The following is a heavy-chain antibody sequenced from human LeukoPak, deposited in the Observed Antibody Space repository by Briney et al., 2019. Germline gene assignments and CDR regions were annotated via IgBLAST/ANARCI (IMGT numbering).Heavy chain of an antibody. Sequence: GGSLRLSCAASGFTFSSYAMHWVRQAPGKGLEWVAVISYDGSNKYYADSVKGRFTISRDNSKNTLYLQMNSLRAEDTAVYYCARALYSYGRIGFDYWGQGALVTVSS. CDR2: ISYDGSNK. CDR1: GFTFSSYA. J-gene: IGHJ4*02. CDR3: ARALYSYGRIGFDY. V-gene: IGHV3-30*07. D-gene: IGHD5-18*01.